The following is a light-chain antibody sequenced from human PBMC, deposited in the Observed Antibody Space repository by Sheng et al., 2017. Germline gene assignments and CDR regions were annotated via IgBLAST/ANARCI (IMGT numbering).Light chain of an antibody. CDR3: QTWGTGIRV. CDR2: VNGDGSH. Sequence: QLVLTQPPSASASLGASVTLTCTLTSGPSTNAVAWHQQQPEKATRYLXKVNGDGSHNKGDGIPDRFSGSSSGTERYLTISGLQSEDEADYYCQTWGTGIRVFGGGTKLTV. CDR1: SGPSTNA. V-gene: IGLV4-69*01. J-gene: IGLJ3*02.